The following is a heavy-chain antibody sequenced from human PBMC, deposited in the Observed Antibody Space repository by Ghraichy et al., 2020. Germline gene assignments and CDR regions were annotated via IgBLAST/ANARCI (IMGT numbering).Heavy chain of an antibody. J-gene: IGHJ4*02. CDR2: ISGSGDTT. D-gene: IGHD3-22*01. CDR3: AKDRESYFYDSTGYSHFDY. Sequence: GGSLRLSCAASGFTFSSYAMSWVRQAPGKGLEWVSVISGSGDTTYYADSVKGRFTISRDNSKNTLYLQMNSLRAEDSAVYYCAKDRESYFYDSTGYSHFDYWGQGTLVTVSS. V-gene: IGHV3-23*01. CDR1: GFTFSSYA.